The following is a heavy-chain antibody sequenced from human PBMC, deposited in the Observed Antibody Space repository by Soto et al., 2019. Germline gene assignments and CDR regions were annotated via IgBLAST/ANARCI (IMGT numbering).Heavy chain of an antibody. V-gene: IGHV1-18*01. J-gene: IGHJ4*02. CDR1: GYTFTSHG. CDR3: ARIYCSGGSCFPFDY. CDR2: ISAYNGNT. Sequence: QVQLVQSGAEVKKPGASVKVSCKASGYTFTSHGISWVRQAPGQGLEWMGWISAYNGNTNYAQKLQGRVTMTTDTSTSTAYMELRSLRSDDTAVYYCARIYCSGGSCFPFDYWGQGTLVTVSS. D-gene: IGHD2-15*01.